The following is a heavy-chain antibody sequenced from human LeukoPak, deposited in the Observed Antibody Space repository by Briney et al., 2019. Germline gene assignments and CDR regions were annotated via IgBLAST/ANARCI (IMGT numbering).Heavy chain of an antibody. D-gene: IGHD3-22*01. Sequence: ASVKVSCKASGYTFTSYGISRVRQAPGQGLEWMGWISAYNGNTNYAQKLQGRVTMTRDTSTSTVYMELSSLRSEDTAVYYCARGAPRYYDSRVDAFDIWGQGTMVTVSS. J-gene: IGHJ3*02. V-gene: IGHV1-18*01. CDR1: GYTFTSYG. CDR3: ARGAPRYYDSRVDAFDI. CDR2: ISAYNGNT.